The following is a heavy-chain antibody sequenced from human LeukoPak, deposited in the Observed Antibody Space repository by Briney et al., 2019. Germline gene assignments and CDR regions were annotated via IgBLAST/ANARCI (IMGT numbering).Heavy chain of an antibody. V-gene: IGHV5-51*01. CDR3: ARVGTGEGIAFDF. CDR2: IYPGDSDT. D-gene: IGHD4-17*01. Sequence: GESLKISRKGSGYIFSSYWIGWVRQMPGKGLEWLGIIYPGDSDTRYGPSFQGQVTISADRSTSTAFLQWNSLRASDTAMYYCARVGTGEGIAFDFWGQGTMLTVYS. CDR1: GYIFSSYW. J-gene: IGHJ3*01.